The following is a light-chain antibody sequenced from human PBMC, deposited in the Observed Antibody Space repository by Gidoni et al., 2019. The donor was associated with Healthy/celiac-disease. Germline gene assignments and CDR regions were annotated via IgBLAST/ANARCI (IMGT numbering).Light chain of an antibody. CDR2: WAS. Sequence: DIVMTQSPDSLAVSLGERATINCKSSQSVLYSSNNKNYLAWYQQKPGQPPKLLIYWASTRESGVPDRFSGSGSGTDFTLTISSLQAEDVAVYYCQQYYNTPQTFGQXTKLEIK. CDR1: QSVLYSSNNKNY. J-gene: IGKJ2*01. CDR3: QQYYNTPQT. V-gene: IGKV4-1*01.